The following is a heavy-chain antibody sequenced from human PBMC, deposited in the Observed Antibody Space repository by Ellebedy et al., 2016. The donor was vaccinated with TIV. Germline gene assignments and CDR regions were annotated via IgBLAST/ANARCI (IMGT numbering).Heavy chain of an antibody. D-gene: IGHD3-16*01. V-gene: IGHV3-15*07. CDR2: IKSKVDGGAT. CDR3: TTLGGFDY. CDR1: GFTLSNAW. J-gene: IGHJ4*02. Sequence: GESLKISCGASGFTLSNAWMRWVRQAPGKGLEWVGRIKSKVDGGATDYAAPLKARFAISRDDSKNTMYLQMYSLKIEDTAVYYCTTLGGFDYWGQGTLVTVSS.